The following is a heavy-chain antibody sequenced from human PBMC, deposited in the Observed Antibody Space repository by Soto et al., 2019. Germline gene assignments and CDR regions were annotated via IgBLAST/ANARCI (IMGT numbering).Heavy chain of an antibody. J-gene: IGHJ6*02. CDR1: GGSISSVDYY. CDR2: IYYSGNT. D-gene: IGHD6-6*01. Sequence: SETLSLTCTVSGGSISSVDYYWSWIRQHPERGLEWIGYIYYSGNTYYNPSLKSRVTISVGTSKNQFSLKLSSVTGADTAVYYCARGGYGSSDVFMDVWGQGTTVTVSS. CDR3: ARGGYGSSDVFMDV. V-gene: IGHV4-31*03.